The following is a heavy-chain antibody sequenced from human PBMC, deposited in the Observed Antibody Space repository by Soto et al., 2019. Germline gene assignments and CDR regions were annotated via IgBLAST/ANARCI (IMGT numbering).Heavy chain of an antibody. D-gene: IGHD3-22*01. V-gene: IGHV4-30-4*01. J-gene: IGHJ5*02. Sequence: TSETLSLTCTVSGGSISSGDYYWSWIRQPPGKGLEWIGYIYYSGSTYYNPSLKSRVTISVDTSKNQFSLKLSSVTAADTAVYYCVRGYGYDSSGYYPAGTIPGWFDPWGQGTLVTVSS. CDR3: VRGYGYDSSGYYPAGTIPGWFDP. CDR1: GGSISSGDYY. CDR2: IYYSGST.